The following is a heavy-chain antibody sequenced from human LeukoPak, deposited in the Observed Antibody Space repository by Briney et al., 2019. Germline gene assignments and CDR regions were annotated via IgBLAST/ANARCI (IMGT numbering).Heavy chain of an antibody. CDR2: ISSDGSNR. D-gene: IGHD3-10*02. CDR3: ARDTNYYVLAPYYYYGMDV. V-gene: IGHV3-30-3*01. J-gene: IGHJ6*02. CDR1: GFTFSIYA. Sequence: GGSLRLSCAASGFTFSIYAMHWVHQAPGKGLEWVAFISSDGSNRYYADSVKGRFTISRDNAKNSLYLQMNSLRAEDTAVYYCARDTNYYVLAPYYYYGMDVWGQGTTVTVSS.